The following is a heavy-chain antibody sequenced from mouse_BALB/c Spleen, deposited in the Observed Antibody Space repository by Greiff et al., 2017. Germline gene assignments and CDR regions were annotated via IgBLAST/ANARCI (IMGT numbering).Heavy chain of an antibody. CDR3: ASWSNEAWIAY. D-gene: IGHD2-5*01. Sequence: DVKLQESGPDLVKPSQSLSLTCTVTGYSITSGYSWHWIRQFPGNKLEWMGYIHYSGSTNYNPSLKSRISITRDTSKNPFFLQLNSVTTEDTATYYCASWSNEAWIAYWGQGTLVTVSA. V-gene: IGHV3-1*02. CDR2: IHYSGST. J-gene: IGHJ3*01. CDR1: GYSITSGYS.